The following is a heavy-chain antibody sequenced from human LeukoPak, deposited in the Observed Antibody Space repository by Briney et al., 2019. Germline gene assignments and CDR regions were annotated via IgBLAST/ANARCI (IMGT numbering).Heavy chain of an antibody. CDR1: SGFFSYYH. J-gene: IGHJ4*02. Sequence: SDTVSLICGVCSGFFSYYHGRGLRHPRGRGGECIGEINYNGSTNYNPFLKSRVTISVDTCKNQFSLELSSVAARDTAHYYCSRGRVPGSGSYMRGPGSLVTVSS. CDR3: SRGRVPGSGSYM. D-gene: IGHD3-10*01. CDR2: INYNGST. V-gene: IGHV4-34*01.